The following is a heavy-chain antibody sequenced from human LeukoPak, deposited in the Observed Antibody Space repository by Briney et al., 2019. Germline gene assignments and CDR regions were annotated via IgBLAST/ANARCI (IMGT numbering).Heavy chain of an antibody. CDR2: INHSGST. D-gene: IGHD3-10*01. CDR3: ARLFLGGHRGWYGESAKNDAFDI. CDR1: GGSFSGYY. Sequence: SQTLSLTCAVYGGSFSGYYWSWIRQPPGKWLEWIGEINHSGSTNYNPSLNSRLTISVDTSKNQFSLKLNSLTAADAAISYCARLFLGGHRGWYGESAKNDAFDIWGQGTMVTVSS. V-gene: IGHV4-34*01. J-gene: IGHJ3*02.